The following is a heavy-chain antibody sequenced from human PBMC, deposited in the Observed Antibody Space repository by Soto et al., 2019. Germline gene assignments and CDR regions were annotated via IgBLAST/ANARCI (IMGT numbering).Heavy chain of an antibody. CDR2: IGVGSGNT. Sequence: SVKVSCKASGFTFTSSAMQWVRQARGQRLEWIGWIGVGSGNTNYAQKLQERVTMTTDISTSTAYMELRSLRSDDTAVYYCARVKFWRRSLDYWGQGTLVTGSS. J-gene: IGHJ4*02. V-gene: IGHV1-58*02. CDR3: ARVKFWRRSLDY. D-gene: IGHD3-3*01. CDR1: GFTFTSSA.